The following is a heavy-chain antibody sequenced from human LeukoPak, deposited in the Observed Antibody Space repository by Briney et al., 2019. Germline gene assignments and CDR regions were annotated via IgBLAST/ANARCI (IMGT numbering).Heavy chain of an antibody. CDR3: ARRYCSGGSCYPDAFDI. Sequence: GGSLRLSCAASRFTFSSYSMNWVRQAPGKGLEWVSYISSSSSTIYCADSVKSRFTISRDNAKNSLYLQMNSLRAEDTAVYYCARRYCSGGSCYPDAFDIWGQGTMVTVSS. CDR2: ISSSSSTI. D-gene: IGHD2-15*01. J-gene: IGHJ3*02. CDR1: RFTFSSYS. V-gene: IGHV3-48*01.